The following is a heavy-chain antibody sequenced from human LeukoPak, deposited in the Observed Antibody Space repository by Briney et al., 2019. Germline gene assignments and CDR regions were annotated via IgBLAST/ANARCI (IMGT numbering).Heavy chain of an antibody. CDR1: GFTLRSYG. D-gene: IGHD6-13*01. CDR2: IRYDGSNK. CDR3: AKDPQQLGVY. J-gene: IGHJ4*02. V-gene: IGHV3-30*02. Sequence: GGSLTHSCAASGFTLRSYGMHWVRQAPGQGLVWVAFIRYDGSNKYYADSVKGRFTISRDNSKNTLYLQMNSLRAEDTAVYYCAKDPQQLGVYWGQGTLVTVSS.